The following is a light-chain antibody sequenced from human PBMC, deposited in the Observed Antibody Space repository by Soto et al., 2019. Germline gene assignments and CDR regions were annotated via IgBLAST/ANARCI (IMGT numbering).Light chain of an antibody. Sequence: QSMVTQPPSVSAAHRQRVTISCSGNDSNIGNNAVNWYQKVPGKAPKLLIHFDNRVASGVSDRISGSKSGTSASLSISGLQSEDEADYYCAVWDDSLNGPVFGGGTKLTVL. CDR3: AVWDDSLNGPV. CDR2: FDN. V-gene: IGLV1-36*01. J-gene: IGLJ2*01. CDR1: DSNIGNNA.